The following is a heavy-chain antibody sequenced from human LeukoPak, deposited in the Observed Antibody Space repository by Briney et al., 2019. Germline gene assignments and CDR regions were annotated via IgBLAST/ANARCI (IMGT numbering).Heavy chain of an antibody. J-gene: IGHJ4*02. CDR2: INPNSGGT. V-gene: IGHV1-2*02. CDR3: ASGFIGYSSGWYLDY. CDR1: GYTFTGYY. Sequence: ASVKVSCKASGYTFTGYYMHWVRQAPGQGLEWMGWINPNSGGTNYAQKFQGRVTMTRDTSISTAYMELSRLRSDDTAVYYCASGFIGYSSGWYLDYWGQGTLVTVSS. D-gene: IGHD6-19*01.